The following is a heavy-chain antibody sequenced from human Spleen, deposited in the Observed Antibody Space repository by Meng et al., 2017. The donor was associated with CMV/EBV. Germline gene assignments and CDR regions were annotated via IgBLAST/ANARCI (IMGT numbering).Heavy chain of an antibody. Sequence: KAYGGSFNTYTVNWVRQAPGQGLEWMGKIIPLAAVANYAPKFQGRVSITADKTTGTAYMDLSSLRSEDTAVYYCTRTPDLLQYYFDSWGQGTLVTVSS. CDR3: TRTPDLLQYYFDS. V-gene: IGHV1-69*02. J-gene: IGHJ4*02. CDR1: GGSFNTYT. CDR2: IIPLAAVA. D-gene: IGHD5-24*01.